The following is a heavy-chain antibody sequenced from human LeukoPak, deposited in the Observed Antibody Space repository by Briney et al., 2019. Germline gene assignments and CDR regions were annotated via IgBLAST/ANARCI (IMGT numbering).Heavy chain of an antibody. CDR1: GGSFSGYY. Sequence: SSETLSLTCAVYGGSFSGYYWSWIRQPPGKGLEWIGEINHSGSTNYNPSLKSRVTISVDTSKNQFSLKLSSVTAADTAVYHCARLPSVTPTEYYHYYYMDVWGKGTTVTVSS. D-gene: IGHD4-11*01. CDR2: INHSGST. V-gene: IGHV4-34*01. CDR3: ARLPSVTPTEYYHYYYMDV. J-gene: IGHJ6*03.